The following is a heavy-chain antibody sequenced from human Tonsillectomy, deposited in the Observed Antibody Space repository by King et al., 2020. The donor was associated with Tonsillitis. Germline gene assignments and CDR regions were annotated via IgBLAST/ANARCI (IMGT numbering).Heavy chain of an antibody. D-gene: IGHD3-22*01. CDR1: GGSFSGYY. Sequence: VQLQQWGAGLLKPSETLSLTCAVYGGSFSGYYWSWIRQPPGKGLEWIGEINHSGSTNYNPSLKRRVTISVDTSKNHFSLKLSSVTAADTAVYYCARGTVNYSDSSCYFHYWGQGTLVTVSS. CDR2: INHSGST. CDR3: ARGTVNYSDSSCYFHY. J-gene: IGHJ4*02. V-gene: IGHV4-34*01.